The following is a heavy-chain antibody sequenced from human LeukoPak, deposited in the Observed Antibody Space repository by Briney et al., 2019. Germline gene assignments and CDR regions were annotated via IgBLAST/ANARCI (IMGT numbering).Heavy chain of an antibody. CDR2: INSDGSST. CDR3: ARVVSSSWYERDAFDI. D-gene: IGHD6-13*01. CDR1: RFTFSSYW. V-gene: IGHV3-74*01. Sequence: GGSLRLSCAASRFTFSSYWMHWVRQAPGKGLVWVSRINSDGSSTSYADSVKGRFTISRDNAKNTLYLQMNSLRAKDTAVYYCARVVSSSWYERDAFDICGQGTMVTVSS. J-gene: IGHJ3*02.